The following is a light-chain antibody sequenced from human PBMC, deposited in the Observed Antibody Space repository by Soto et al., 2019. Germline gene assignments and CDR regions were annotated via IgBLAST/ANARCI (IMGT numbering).Light chain of an antibody. Sequence: EIVMTQSPATLSVSPGERATLSCRASQSVSSNLAWYQRKPGQAPRLLIYGASTRATGIPARFSGSGSGTEFTLTISSLQSEDFAVYYCQQYNNWPQTFGQGTKVETK. CDR2: GAS. CDR3: QQYNNWPQT. J-gene: IGKJ1*01. CDR1: QSVSSN. V-gene: IGKV3-15*01.